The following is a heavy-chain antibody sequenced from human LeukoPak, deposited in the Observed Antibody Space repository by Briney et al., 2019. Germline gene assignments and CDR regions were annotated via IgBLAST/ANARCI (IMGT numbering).Heavy chain of an antibody. Sequence: GASVKVSCKASGYTFTSYYMHWVRQAPGQGLEWMGIINPSGGSTSYARKFQGRVTMTRDTSTSTVYMELSSLRSEDTAVYYCARVKKPYDSSGYYRYWGQGTLVTVSS. D-gene: IGHD3-22*01. CDR1: GYTFTSYY. CDR3: ARVKKPYDSSGYYRY. V-gene: IGHV1-46*01. CDR2: INPSGGST. J-gene: IGHJ4*02.